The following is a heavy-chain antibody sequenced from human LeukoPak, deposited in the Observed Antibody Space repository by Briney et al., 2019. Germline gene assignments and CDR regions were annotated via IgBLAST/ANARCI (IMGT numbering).Heavy chain of an antibody. CDR3: AKVRPLYNIVLMVYEDMGGYFDY. D-gene: IGHD2-8*01. Sequence: QTGGSLRLSCAASGFTFSSYAMSWVRQAPGKGLEWVSAISGSGGSTYYPDSVKGRFTISRDNSKNTLYLQMNSLRAEDTAVYYCAKVRPLYNIVLMVYEDMGGYFDYWGQGTLVTVSS. V-gene: IGHV3-23*01. J-gene: IGHJ4*02. CDR2: ISGSGGST. CDR1: GFTFSSYA.